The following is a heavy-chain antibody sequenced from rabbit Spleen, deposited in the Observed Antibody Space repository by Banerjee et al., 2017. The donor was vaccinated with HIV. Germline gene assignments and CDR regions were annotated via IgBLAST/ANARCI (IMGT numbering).Heavy chain of an antibody. CDR3: ARDLPGVIGWNFNL. V-gene: IGHV1S45*01. CDR1: GFSFSSNW. D-gene: IGHD1-1*01. CDR2: INSATGGS. J-gene: IGHJ4*01. Sequence: LEESGGGLVKPGGTLTLTCTVSGFSFSSNWICWVRQAPGKGLEWIACINSATGGSVYATWAKGRFTISKASWTSVTLQMTRLTAADTASYFCARDLPGVIGWNFNLWGPGTLVTVS.